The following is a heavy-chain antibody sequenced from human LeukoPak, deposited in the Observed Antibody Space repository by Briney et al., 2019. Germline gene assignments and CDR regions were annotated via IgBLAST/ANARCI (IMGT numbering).Heavy chain of an antibody. CDR3: ARSRDSFVLVVYLPRARNAFDI. Sequence: PSETLSLTCTVSGGSISSSSYYWGWIRQPPGKGLEWIGSIYYSGSTYYNPSLKSRVTISVDTSKNQFSLKLSSVTAADTAVYYCARSRDSFVLVVYLPRARNAFDIWGQGTMVTVSS. V-gene: IGHV4-39*01. D-gene: IGHD2-8*02. CDR2: IYYSGST. CDR1: GGSISSSSYY. J-gene: IGHJ3*02.